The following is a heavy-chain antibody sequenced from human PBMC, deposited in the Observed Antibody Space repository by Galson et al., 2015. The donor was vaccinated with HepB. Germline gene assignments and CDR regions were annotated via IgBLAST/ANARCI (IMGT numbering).Heavy chain of an antibody. CDR2: ISANSGYT. V-gene: IGHV1-18*04. CDR3: ARDCSSATCLYGMDV. Sequence: SVKVSCKGSGYTFNTYAYSWVRQAPGQGLEWVGWISANSGYTNYAQKLTGRVTMNTDTSTSTAFMELRSLRSDDTAVYYCARDCSSATCLYGMDVWGQGTTVTVSS. J-gene: IGHJ6*02. D-gene: IGHD2-2*01. CDR1: GYTFNTYA.